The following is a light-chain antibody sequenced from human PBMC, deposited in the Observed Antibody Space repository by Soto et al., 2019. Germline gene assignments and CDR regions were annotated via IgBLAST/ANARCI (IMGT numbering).Light chain of an antibody. CDR3: CSYAGSSTYVV. V-gene: IGLV2-23*02. CDR2: EVS. CDR1: SSDVGSYNL. J-gene: IGLJ2*01. Sequence: QSALTQPASVSGSPGQSITISCTGTSSDVGSYNLVSWYQQHPGKAPKLMISEVSKRPSGLSNRFSGSKSGNTASLTISGLQAEDEADYYCCSYAGSSTYVVVGGGTKLTVL.